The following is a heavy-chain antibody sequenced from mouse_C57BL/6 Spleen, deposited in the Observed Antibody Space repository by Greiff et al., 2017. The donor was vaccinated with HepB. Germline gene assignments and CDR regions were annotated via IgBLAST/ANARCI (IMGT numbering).Heavy chain of an antibody. CDR2: ISSGGSYT. Sequence: EVQRVESGGDLVKPGGSLKLSCAASGFTFSSYGMSWVRQTPDKRLEWVATISSGGSYTYYPDSVKGRFTISRDNAKNTLYLQMSSLKSEDTAMYYCARIRPPYAMDYWGQGTSVTVSS. J-gene: IGHJ4*01. V-gene: IGHV5-6*01. CDR3: ARIRPPYAMDY. CDR1: GFTFSSYG.